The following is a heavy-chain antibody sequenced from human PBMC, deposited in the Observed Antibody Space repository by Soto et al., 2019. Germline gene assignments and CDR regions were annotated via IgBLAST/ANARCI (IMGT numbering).Heavy chain of an antibody. CDR3: ARGSKDSYPGSRIFDF. J-gene: IGHJ5*01. CDR2: IYPGDSDT. V-gene: IGHV5-51*01. D-gene: IGHD3-10*01. Sequence: GESLKISCKGSGYSFTSYWIGWVRQMPGKGLEWMGIIYPGDSDTRYSPSFQGQVTISRDNSKNTLYLQMSSLRAEDSAIYYCARGSKDSYPGSRIFDFWGRGTLVTVSS. CDR1: GYSFTSYW.